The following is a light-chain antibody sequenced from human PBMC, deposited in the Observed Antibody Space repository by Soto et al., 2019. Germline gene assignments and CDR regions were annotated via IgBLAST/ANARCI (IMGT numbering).Light chain of an antibody. CDR3: QSYDTSLSGVI. V-gene: IGLV1-40*01. CDR2: ADN. CDR1: SSNIGAGYD. Sequence: QSVLTQPPSVSGAPGQKITMSCTGSSSNIGAGYDVHWYQQVPGTAPRLLIYADNNRPSGVPDRFSASKSGASASLAITGLQGEDEATYYCQSYDTSLSGVIFGAGTQLTVL. J-gene: IGLJ2*01.